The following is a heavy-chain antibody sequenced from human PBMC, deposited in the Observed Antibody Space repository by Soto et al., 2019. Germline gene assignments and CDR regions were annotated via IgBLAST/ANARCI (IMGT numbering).Heavy chain of an antibody. Sequence: EVQLLESGGGLVQPGGSLRLSCVASGFTFSSYAMSWVRQAPGKGLEWVSAISGSGGSTYYAYSVKGRFTISRDNSKNTLYLQMNSLRAEDTAVYYCAKCPGYSYGWDFDYWGQGTLVTVAS. D-gene: IGHD5-18*01. J-gene: IGHJ4*02. CDR2: ISGSGGST. CDR1: GFTFSSYA. V-gene: IGHV3-23*01. CDR3: AKCPGYSYGWDFDY.